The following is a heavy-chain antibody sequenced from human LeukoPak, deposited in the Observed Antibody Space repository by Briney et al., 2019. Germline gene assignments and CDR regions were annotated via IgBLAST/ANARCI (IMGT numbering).Heavy chain of an antibody. J-gene: IGHJ6*03. Sequence: SETLSLTCTVSGGSISSYYRSWIRQPPGKGLEWIGYIYYSGSTNYKPSLKSRATISVDTSKNQFSLKLSSVTAADTAMYYCAREKIGTGTVLGKDYYYMDVWGKGTTVTVSS. CDR2: IYYSGST. CDR3: AREKIGTGTVLGKDYYYMDV. CDR1: GGSISSYY. V-gene: IGHV4-59*12. D-gene: IGHD3-16*01.